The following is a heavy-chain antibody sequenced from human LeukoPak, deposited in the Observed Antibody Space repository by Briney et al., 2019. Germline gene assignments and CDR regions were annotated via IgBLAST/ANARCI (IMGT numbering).Heavy chain of an antibody. CDR2: IRYDGSNK. CDR3: ARAPYYYDSGDAFDI. CDR1: GFTFSSYG. D-gene: IGHD3-10*01. Sequence: GGSLRLSCAASGFTFSSYGMHWVRQAPGKGLEWVAVIRYDGSNKYYADPVKGRFTISRDNSKNTLYLQMNSLRVEDTAVYYCARAPYYYDSGDAFDIWGQGTMVTVSS. J-gene: IGHJ3*02. V-gene: IGHV3-33*01.